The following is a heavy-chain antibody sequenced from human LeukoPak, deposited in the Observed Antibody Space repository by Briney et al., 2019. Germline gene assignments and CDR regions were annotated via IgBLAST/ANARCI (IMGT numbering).Heavy chain of an antibody. V-gene: IGHV4-39*07. CDR1: GGSISTSTSY. Sequence: SETLSLTCTVSGGSISTSTSYWGWIRQPPGKGLEWIGSIYHGGSTYYNPSLKSRVTMSVDTSKSQVSLKMSFVTAADTAFYYCARATGFTSGWRWFDPWGQGTLVTVSS. CDR3: ARATGFTSGWRWFDP. D-gene: IGHD6-19*01. CDR2: IYHGGST. J-gene: IGHJ5*02.